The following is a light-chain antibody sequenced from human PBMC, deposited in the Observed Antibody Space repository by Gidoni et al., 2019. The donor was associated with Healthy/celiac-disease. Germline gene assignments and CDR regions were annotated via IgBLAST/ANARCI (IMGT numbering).Light chain of an antibody. Sequence: NFMLTQPHSVSESPGKTITISCPGSSGSIASNYVQWYQQRPGSAPTTVIYEDNQRPSGVPDRFSGSIDSSSNSASLTISGLKTEDEADYYCQSYDSSNLAVVFGGGTKLTVL. CDR3: QSYDSSNLAVV. CDR1: SGSIASNY. V-gene: IGLV6-57*02. CDR2: EDN. J-gene: IGLJ2*01.